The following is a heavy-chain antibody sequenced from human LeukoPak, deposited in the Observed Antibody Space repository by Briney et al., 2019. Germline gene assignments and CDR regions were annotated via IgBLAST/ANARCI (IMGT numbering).Heavy chain of an antibody. CDR1: GGSVSSGSYY. Sequence: KPSETLSLTCTVSGGSVSSGSYYWSWIRQPPGKGLEWIGYIYYSGSTNYNPSLKSRVTISVNTSKNQFSLKLSSVTAADTAVYYCARDAQGYSYGEFDYWGQGTLVTVSS. CDR2: IYYSGST. J-gene: IGHJ4*02. CDR3: ARDAQGYSYGEFDY. V-gene: IGHV4-61*01. D-gene: IGHD5-18*01.